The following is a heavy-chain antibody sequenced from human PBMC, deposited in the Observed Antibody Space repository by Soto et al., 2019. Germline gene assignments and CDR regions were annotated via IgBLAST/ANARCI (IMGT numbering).Heavy chain of an antibody. CDR2: IKQDGSEK. V-gene: IGHV3-7*01. CDR3: ARNPRQYCSGGSCRAHYYYYYMDV. CDR1: GFTFSSYW. D-gene: IGHD2-15*01. Sequence: GGSLRLSCAASGFTFSSYWMSWVRQAPGKGLEWVANIKQDGSEKYYVDSVKGRFTISRDNAKNSLYLQMNSLRAEDTAVYYCARNPRQYCSGGSCRAHYYYYYMDVWGKGPTVTVSS. J-gene: IGHJ6*03.